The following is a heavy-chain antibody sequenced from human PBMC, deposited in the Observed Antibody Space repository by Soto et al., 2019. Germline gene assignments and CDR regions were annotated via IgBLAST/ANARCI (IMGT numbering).Heavy chain of an antibody. CDR2: IYDSGT. D-gene: IGHD4-17*01. Sequence: SETLSLTCAVSGVSISSHFWSWIRQPPGKGLEWIGYIYDSGTNYNPSLKSRLTMSIDTSRNQFSLKLSSVTAADTAVYFCARIGLTSALLWGQGTLVTVSS. V-gene: IGHV4-59*11. CDR1: GVSISSHF. CDR3: ARIGLTSALL. J-gene: IGHJ4*02.